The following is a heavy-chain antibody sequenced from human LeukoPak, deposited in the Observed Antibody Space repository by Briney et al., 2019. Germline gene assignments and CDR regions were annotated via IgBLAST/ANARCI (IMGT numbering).Heavy chain of an antibody. D-gene: IGHD2-8*01. J-gene: IGHJ6*02. V-gene: IGHV1-46*01. CDR3: AREDVVLVDAVRYYYYGMDV. Sequence: ASVKVSCKASGYNFISYYMHWVRLAPGQGLEWMGIINPSGGSTSYAQKFQDRVTMTRDTSTSTVYMELSSLKSEETAVYYCAREDVVLVDAVRYYYYGMDVWGQGTTVTVSS. CDR2: INPSGGST. CDR1: GYNFISYY.